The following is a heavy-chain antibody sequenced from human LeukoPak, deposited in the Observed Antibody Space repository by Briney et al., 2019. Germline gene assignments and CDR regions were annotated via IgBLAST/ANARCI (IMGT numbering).Heavy chain of an antibody. J-gene: IGHJ6*02. CDR2: IKSKTDGGTR. D-gene: IGHD3-10*01. Sequence: GGSLRLSSAASGFTFSNAWMSWVRQAPGKGLEWVGRIKSKTDGGTRDYTAPVKGRFTISRDDSKNTLYLQMNSLKTEDTAVYYCTTGPFDYYGSASYLANGMDVWGQGTTVTVSS. CDR1: GFTFSNAW. CDR3: TTGPFDYYGSASYLANGMDV. V-gene: IGHV3-15*01.